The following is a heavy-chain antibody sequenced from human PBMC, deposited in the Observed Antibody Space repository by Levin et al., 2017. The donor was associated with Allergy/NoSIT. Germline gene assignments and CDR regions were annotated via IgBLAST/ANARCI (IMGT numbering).Heavy chain of an antibody. CDR2: ISTTSSYT. Sequence: GGSLRLSCAASGFSFSDFYMSWIRQAPGKGLEWISYISTTSSYTKYADSVKGRFTISRDNAKKSLYLQMNSLRVEDTAVYYCARDVGRSGSWDYYYSMDVWGQGTTVTVSS. CDR1: GFSFSDFY. D-gene: IGHD1-26*01. V-gene: IGHV3-11*05. CDR3: ARDVGRSGSWDYYYSMDV. J-gene: IGHJ6*02.